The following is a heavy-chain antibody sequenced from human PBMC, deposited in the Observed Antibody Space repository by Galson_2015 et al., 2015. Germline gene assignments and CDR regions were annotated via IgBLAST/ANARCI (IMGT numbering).Heavy chain of an antibody. CDR2: ISSNGGST. D-gene: IGHD6-19*01. J-gene: IGHJ1*01. Sequence: SLRLSCAASGFTFSSYAMHWVRQAPGKGLEYVSAISSNGGSTYYADSVKGRFTISRDNSKNTLYLQMSSLRAEDTAVYYCVKDTYSSGWYWNFQHWGRGTLVTVSS. CDR1: GFTFSSYA. V-gene: IGHV3-64D*06. CDR3: VKDTYSSGWYWNFQH.